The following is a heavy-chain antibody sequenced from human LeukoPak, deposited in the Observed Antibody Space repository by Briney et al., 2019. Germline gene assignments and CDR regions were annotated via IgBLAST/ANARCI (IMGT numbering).Heavy chain of an antibody. CDR2: IYSGGST. CDR3: ARTSASTQLYYYYYYMDV. Sequence: GGSLRLSCAASGFTFNTFGIHWVRQAPGKGLEWVPVIYSGGSTYYADSVKGRFTISRDNSKNTLYLQMNSLRAEDTAVYYCARTSASTQLYYYYYYMDVWGKGTTVTISS. CDR1: GFTFNTFG. D-gene: IGHD1-1*01. J-gene: IGHJ6*03. V-gene: IGHV3-66*01.